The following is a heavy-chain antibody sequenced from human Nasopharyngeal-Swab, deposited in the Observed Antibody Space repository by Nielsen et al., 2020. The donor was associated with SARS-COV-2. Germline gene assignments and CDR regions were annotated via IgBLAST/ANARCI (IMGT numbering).Heavy chain of an antibody. CDR2: ISGSGGST. J-gene: IGHJ2*01. D-gene: IGHD6-13*01. CDR3: AKVLGSSWYSNDWYFDL. Sequence: VRQAPGRELDGVSAISGSGGSTYYADSVKGGFTISRDNSKNTLYLQMNSLRAEDTAVYYCAKVLGSSWYSNDWYFDLWGRGTLVTVSS. V-gene: IGHV3-23*01.